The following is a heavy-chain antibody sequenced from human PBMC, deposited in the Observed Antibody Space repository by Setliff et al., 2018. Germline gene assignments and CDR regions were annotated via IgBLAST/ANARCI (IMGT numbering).Heavy chain of an antibody. Sequence: PGGSLRLSCGTSGFTFRRHGMHWVRQAPGKGLEWVAFISNDGSERYYTDSVKGRFTISRDTSKNMLYLQMDRLRPEDSATYHCAKDHRTDEYTKGGAYDMWGQGTMVTVSS. CDR2: ISNDGSER. D-gene: IGHD3-16*01. CDR1: GFTFRRHG. V-gene: IGHV3-30*18. J-gene: IGHJ3*02. CDR3: AKDHRTDEYTKGGAYDM.